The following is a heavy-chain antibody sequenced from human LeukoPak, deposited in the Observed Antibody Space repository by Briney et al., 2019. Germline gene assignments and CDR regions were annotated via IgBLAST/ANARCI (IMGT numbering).Heavy chain of an antibody. CDR1: GFTFSRYS. CDR2: ISYDGSNK. J-gene: IGHJ6*02. CDR3: AKDSGYSSSTRGYYYGMDV. D-gene: IGHD6-13*01. V-gene: IGHV3-30*04. Sequence: GGSLRLSCAASGFTFSRYSMHWVRQAPGKGLEWVALISYDGSNKYYADSVKGRFTISRDNSKNTLYLQMNSLRAEDTAVYYCAKDSGYSSSTRGYYYGMDVWGQGTTVTVSS.